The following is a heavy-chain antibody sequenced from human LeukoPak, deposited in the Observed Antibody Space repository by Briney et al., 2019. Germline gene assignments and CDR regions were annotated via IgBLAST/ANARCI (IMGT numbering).Heavy chain of an antibody. D-gene: IGHD2-2*01. CDR2: IKEDGSET. J-gene: IGHJ4*02. CDR1: GFTFDDYW. V-gene: IGHV3-7*04. CDR3: ARHGRSSTYSQLDY. Sequence: GGSLRLSCAASGFTFDDYWMTWVRQAPGKGLEWMANIKEDGSETKYVDSVKGRFTISRDSAKNSLNLQMNSLRVEDTAVYYCARHGRSSTYSQLDYWGQGTLVTVSS.